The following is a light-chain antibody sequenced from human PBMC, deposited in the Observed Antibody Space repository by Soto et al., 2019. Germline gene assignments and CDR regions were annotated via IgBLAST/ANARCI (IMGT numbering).Light chain of an antibody. V-gene: IGKV3-20*01. Sequence: EIVVTQSPSTLSVSTGERATLSCRASQTVSSSSLAWYQQKPAQAPRLLIYGASNRATGTPDRFSGSGSGTDFTLTISRLEPEDFAVYYCQQFGSSPTFGQGTKV. CDR2: GAS. CDR3: QQFGSSPT. CDR1: QTVSSSS. J-gene: IGKJ1*01.